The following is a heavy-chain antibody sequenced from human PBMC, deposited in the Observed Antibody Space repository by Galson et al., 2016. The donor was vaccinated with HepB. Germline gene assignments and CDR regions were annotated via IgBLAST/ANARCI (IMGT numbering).Heavy chain of an antibody. D-gene: IGHD6-13*01. CDR1: GFTFSGYG. CDR2: ISSNSNYM. Sequence: SLRLSCAASGFTFSGYGMNWVRQTPAKGLEWVSSISSNSNYMYYADSVRGRFTNSRDNAKNSLYLQMNSLTAEDTAVYYCARNPHSTNWIGAEYFQYGGQGTLVTVSS. V-gene: IGHV3-21*01. CDR3: ARNPHSTNWIGAEYFQY. J-gene: IGHJ1*01.